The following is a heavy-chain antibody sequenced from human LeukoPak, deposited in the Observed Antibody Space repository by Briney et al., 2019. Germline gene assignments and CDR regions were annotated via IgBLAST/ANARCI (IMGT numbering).Heavy chain of an antibody. CDR1: GFTFSSYW. Sequence: QPGGSLRLSCAVSGFTFSSYWMSWVRQAPGKGLEWVANIKDRSDKYYVDSVRSRFTISRENAKNSLYLQRNSLRAEDKAVYYCAREVVPDYWGQGTLVTVSS. CDR2: IKDRSDK. V-gene: IGHV3-7*05. CDR3: AREVVPDY. J-gene: IGHJ4*02. D-gene: IGHD6-6*01.